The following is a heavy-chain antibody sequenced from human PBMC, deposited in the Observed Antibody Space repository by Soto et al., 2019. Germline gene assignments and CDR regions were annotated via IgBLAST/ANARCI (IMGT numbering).Heavy chain of an antibody. D-gene: IGHD5-12*01. Sequence: QVQLVQSGAEVKKPGTSVILSCQASGYTFTKYAVQWVRQALGHRLEWMGWINAGNGNTKYSQKFQGRLTITRDTSANTADMDLRSLTSEDTAVYYCARGIWVATTASYYFDSWGQGTQVTVSS. CDR3: ARGIWVATTASYYFDS. CDR1: GYTFTKYA. CDR2: INAGNGNT. J-gene: IGHJ4*02. V-gene: IGHV1-3*01.